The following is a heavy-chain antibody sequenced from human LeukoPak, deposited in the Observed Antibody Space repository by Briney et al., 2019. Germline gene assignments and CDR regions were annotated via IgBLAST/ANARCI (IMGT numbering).Heavy chain of an antibody. CDR1: GGSISSYY. CDR2: IYDTGST. CDR3: FSLKLSSVTAADTAVYYCARSPKRIMGAFDI. D-gene: IGHD3-10*01. Sequence: PSETLSLTCTVSGGSISSYYWSWIRQPPGKGLEWIGYIYDTGSTNYNPSLKSRVTISLDTSKNQFSLQLSSVTRSLDTSKNQFSLKLSSVTAADTAVYYCARSPKRIMGAFDIWGQGTMVTVSS. V-gene: IGHV4-59*01. J-gene: IGHJ3*02.